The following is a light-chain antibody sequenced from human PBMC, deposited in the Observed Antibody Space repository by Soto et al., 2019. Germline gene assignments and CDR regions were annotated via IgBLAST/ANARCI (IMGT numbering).Light chain of an antibody. CDR2: GPS. CDR3: QQYGSSPWT. J-gene: IGKJ1*01. CDR1: QSVSNNY. V-gene: IGKV3-20*01. Sequence: EIVLTPSPGTLSLSPGERATLSCRASQSVSNNYLAWYQQKPGQAPRLLIYGPSTRATGIPDRFSGSGSGTDFTLTISGLEPEDFAVYYCQQYGSSPWTFGQGTKVDIK.